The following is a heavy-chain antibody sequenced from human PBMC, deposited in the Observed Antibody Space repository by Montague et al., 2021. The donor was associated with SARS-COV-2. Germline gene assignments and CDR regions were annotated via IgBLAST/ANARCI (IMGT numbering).Heavy chain of an antibody. Sequence: SLRLSCAASGFTFSSYAMNWVRQARGQGLNWVSHVTTTVTATYYTDSFKGRFTISRDNSKNTVFLHMNSLRAGGTAVYYCARHVGMERVTYGMDVWGQG. CDR1: GFTFSSYA. CDR2: VTTTVTAT. J-gene: IGHJ6*02. CDR3: ARHVGMERVTYGMDV. V-gene: IGHV3-23*05. D-gene: IGHD3-3*01.